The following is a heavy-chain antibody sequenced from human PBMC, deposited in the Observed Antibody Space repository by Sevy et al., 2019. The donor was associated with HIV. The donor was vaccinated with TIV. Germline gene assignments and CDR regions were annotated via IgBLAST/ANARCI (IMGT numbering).Heavy chain of an antibody. Sequence: GGSLRLSCAASGFTFSSYAMHWVRQAPGKGLEWVAVISYDGSNKYYADSVKGRFTISRDNSKITLYLQMNSLRAEDTAVYYCARGPGRWLRQPYFDYWGQGTLVTVSS. CDR3: ARGPGRWLRQPYFDY. J-gene: IGHJ4*02. D-gene: IGHD5-12*01. CDR2: ISYDGSNK. V-gene: IGHV3-30-3*01. CDR1: GFTFSSYA.